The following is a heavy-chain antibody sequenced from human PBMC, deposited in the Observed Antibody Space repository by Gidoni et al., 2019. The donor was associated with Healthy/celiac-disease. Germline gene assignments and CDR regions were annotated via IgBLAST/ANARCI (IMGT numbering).Heavy chain of an antibody. V-gene: IGHV4-39*01. CDR1: GGSISSSSYY. CDR3: ARTGRVDDLDY. D-gene: IGHD1-1*01. CDR2: IYYSGST. J-gene: IGHJ4*02. Sequence: QLQLQESGPGLVKPSETLSLTCTVPGGSISSSSYYWGWIRQPPGKGLEWIGSIYYSGSTYYNPSLKSRVTISVDTSKNQFSLKLSSVTAADTAVYYCARTGRVDDLDYWGQGTLVTVSS.